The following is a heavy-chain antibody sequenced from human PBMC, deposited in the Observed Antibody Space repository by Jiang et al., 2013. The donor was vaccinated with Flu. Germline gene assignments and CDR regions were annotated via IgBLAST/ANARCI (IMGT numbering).Heavy chain of an antibody. CDR3: ARYLYSSSWYRNGERGDWYFDL. J-gene: IGHJ2*01. Sequence: GSGLVKPSETLSLTCTVSGGSISSYYWSWIRQPPGKGLEWIGYIYYSGSTNYNPSLKSRVTISVDTSKNQFSLKLSSVTAADTAVYYCARYLYSSSWYRNGERGDWYFDL. V-gene: IGHV4-59*01. CDR1: GGSISSYY. D-gene: IGHD6-13*01. CDR2: IYYSGST.